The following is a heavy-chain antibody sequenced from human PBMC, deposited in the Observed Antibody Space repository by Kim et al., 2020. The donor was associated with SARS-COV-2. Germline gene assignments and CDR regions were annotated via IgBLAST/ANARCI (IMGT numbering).Heavy chain of an antibody. V-gene: IGHV3-23*01. CDR2: ISGSGRSI. D-gene: IGHD6-13*01. Sequence: GGSLRPSCAASGFTFSNYAMSWVRQAPGKGLEWVSSISGSGRSIFYADSVKGLFTISRDNSSNTLFLQMNSLRVEDTAVYYCVKDAASVAASGTNWFDPWGQGTLVIVSP. CDR3: VKDAASVAASGTNWFDP. CDR1: GFTFSNYA. J-gene: IGHJ5*02.